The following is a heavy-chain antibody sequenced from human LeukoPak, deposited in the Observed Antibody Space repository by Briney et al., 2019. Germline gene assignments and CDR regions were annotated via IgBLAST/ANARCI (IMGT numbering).Heavy chain of an antibody. J-gene: IGHJ4*02. CDR2: ITSSGSYV. V-gene: IGHV3-21*01. Sequence: GGSLRLSCSASIASRFTFSTSSMSWVRQAPGKGLEWVSSITSSGSYVYYADSVEGRFTISRDNAKNSLFLEMNRLRAEDTAVYYCARAVAGKTLDYWGQGTLVTVSS. CDR1: IASRFTFSTSS. CDR3: ARAVAGKTLDY. D-gene: IGHD6-19*01.